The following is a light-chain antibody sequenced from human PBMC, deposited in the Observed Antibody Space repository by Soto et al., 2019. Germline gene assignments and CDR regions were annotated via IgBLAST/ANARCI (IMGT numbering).Light chain of an antibody. CDR1: SSDVGSYDL. V-gene: IGLV2-14*02. CDR2: EVT. Sequence: QSALTQPASVSGSPGQSITISCTGTSSDVGSYDLVSWYQHHPGTAPKLILYEVTKRPSGVSNRFSGSKSGNTASLTISGLQTEDEADYYCVSYTTSASYVFGTGTKLTVL. CDR3: VSYTTSASYV. J-gene: IGLJ1*01.